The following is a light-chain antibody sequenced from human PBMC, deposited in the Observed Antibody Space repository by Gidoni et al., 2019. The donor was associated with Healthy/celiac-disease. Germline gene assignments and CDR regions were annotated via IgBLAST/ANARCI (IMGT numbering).Light chain of an antibody. J-gene: IGLJ1*01. CDR3: SSYAGSNNYV. V-gene: IGLV2-8*01. CDR1: SSDVGGYNY. Sequence: QSALTQPPSASGSPGQSVHNSCTGTSSDVGGYNYVSWYQQQPGKAPKLMISEVSKRPSGVPDRFSGSKSGNTASLTVSGLQAEDEADYYCSSYAGSNNYVFGTGTKVTVL. CDR2: EVS.